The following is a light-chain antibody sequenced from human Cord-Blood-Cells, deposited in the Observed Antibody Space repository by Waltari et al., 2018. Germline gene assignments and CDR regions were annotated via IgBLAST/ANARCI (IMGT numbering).Light chain of an antibody. V-gene: IGKV1-8*01. CDR1: QGISSY. CDR3: QQYYSYPYT. Sequence: IRLTQSPSSFSASTGDRVTITCRASQGISSYLAWYQQKPGKAPKLLIYAASTLQSGVPSRFSGSGSGTDFTLTISCLQSEDFATYYCQQYYSYPYTFGQGTKLEIK. J-gene: IGKJ2*01. CDR2: AAS.